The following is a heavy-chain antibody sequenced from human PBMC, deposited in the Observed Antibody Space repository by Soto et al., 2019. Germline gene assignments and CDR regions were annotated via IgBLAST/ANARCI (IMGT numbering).Heavy chain of an antibody. CDR2: IYWDDDK. V-gene: IGHV2-5*02. Sequence: QITLKESGPTLVKPTQTLTLTCTFSGFSLSTSGVGVSWIGQPPGKALEGLELIYWDDDKRSSPSLKSRLTITKDTSKNQVVLTMTNMDPVDTATYYCAHFPHYCSGGSCYSYYFDYWGQGTLVTVSS. J-gene: IGHJ4*02. CDR3: AHFPHYCSGGSCYSYYFDY. D-gene: IGHD2-15*01. CDR1: GFSLSTSGVG.